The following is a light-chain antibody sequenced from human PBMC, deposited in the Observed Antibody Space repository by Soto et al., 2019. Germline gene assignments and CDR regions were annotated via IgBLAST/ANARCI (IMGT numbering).Light chain of an antibody. CDR2: GAS. J-gene: IGKJ5*01. V-gene: IGKV3-20*01. Sequence: IVVTQSPGTLSLSPGERATLSCRASQSVSSSYLAWYQQKPGQAPRLLIYGASSRATGIPDRFSGSGSGTDFTLTISRLEPEDFAVYYCQQYGSSPPITFGQGTRLEI. CDR3: QQYGSSPPIT. CDR1: QSVSSSY.